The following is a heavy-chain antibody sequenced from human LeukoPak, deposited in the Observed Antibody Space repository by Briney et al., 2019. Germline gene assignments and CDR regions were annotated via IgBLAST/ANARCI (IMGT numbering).Heavy chain of an antibody. CDR3: ARARNYYGSGSYYNVLPNWFDP. Sequence: SETLSLTCTVSGYSISSGYYWGWIRQPPGKGLEWIGSIYHSGSTYYNPSLKSRVTISVDTSKNQFSLKLSSVTAADTAVYYCARARNYYGSGSYYNVLPNWFDPWGQGTLVTVSS. CDR2: IYHSGST. J-gene: IGHJ5*02. CDR1: GYSISSGYY. D-gene: IGHD3-10*01. V-gene: IGHV4-38-2*02.